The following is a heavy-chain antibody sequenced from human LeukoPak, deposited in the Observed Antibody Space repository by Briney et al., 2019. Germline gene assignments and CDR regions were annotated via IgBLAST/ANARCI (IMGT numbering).Heavy chain of an antibody. Sequence: GGSLRLSCAASGFTFSSYWVHWVRQAPGKGLVWVSRINTDGSSTSYADSVKGRFTISRDNAKNSLYLQMNSLRTEDTALYYCAKDIDQGYNQGDVWGKGTTVTVSS. CDR3: AKDIDQGYNQGDV. J-gene: IGHJ6*04. V-gene: IGHV3-74*01. CDR2: INTDGSST. CDR1: GFTFSSYW. D-gene: IGHD5-24*01.